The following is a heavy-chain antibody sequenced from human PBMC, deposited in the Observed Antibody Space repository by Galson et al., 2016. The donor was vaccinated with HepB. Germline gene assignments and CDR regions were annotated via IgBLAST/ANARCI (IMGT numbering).Heavy chain of an antibody. Sequence: SLRLSCAASGFTFSSYAMSWVRQAPGKGLEWVSAISGSGGSTYYADSVKGRFTISRDNSKNTLCLQMNSLRAEDTAVYYCAKDEYSSSASRKFYYYYGMDVWGKGTTVTVSS. CDR1: GFTFSSYA. CDR2: ISGSGGST. CDR3: AKDEYSSSASRKFYYYYGMDV. J-gene: IGHJ6*04. V-gene: IGHV3-23*01. D-gene: IGHD6-6*01.